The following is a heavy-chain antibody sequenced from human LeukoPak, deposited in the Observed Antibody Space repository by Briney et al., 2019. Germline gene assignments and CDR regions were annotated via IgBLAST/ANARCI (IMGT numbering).Heavy chain of an antibody. CDR1: GGSISSYY. J-gene: IGHJ6*03. Sequence: SETLSLTCTVSGGSISSYYWSWIRQPPGKGLEWIGYIYYSGSTNYNPSLKSRVTISVDRFKNQFSLKLSSVTAADTAVYYCAGEGIVVVPGSNYYYMDVWGKGTTVTVSS. CDR2: IYYSGST. V-gene: IGHV4-59*12. D-gene: IGHD2-2*01. CDR3: AGEGIVVVPGSNYYYMDV.